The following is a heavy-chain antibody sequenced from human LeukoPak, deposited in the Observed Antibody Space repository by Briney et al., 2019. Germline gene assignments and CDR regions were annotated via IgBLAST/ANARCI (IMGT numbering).Heavy chain of an antibody. J-gene: IGHJ3*02. CDR2: ISSSSSYT. CDR1: GFTFSDYY. Sequence: KPGGSLRLSCAASGFTFSDYYMSWIRQAPGKGLEWVSYISSSSSYTNYADSVKGRFTISRDNAKNSLYLQMNSLRAEDTAVYYCARDVVVTSSPDAFDIWGQGTMVTVSS. V-gene: IGHV3-11*05. CDR3: ARDVVVTSSPDAFDI. D-gene: IGHD2-21*02.